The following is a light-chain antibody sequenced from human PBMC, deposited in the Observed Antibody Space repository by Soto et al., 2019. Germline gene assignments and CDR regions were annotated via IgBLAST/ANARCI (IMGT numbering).Light chain of an antibody. CDR1: QSVTSSY. CDR3: QQYVRSPWT. Sequence: EIVLTPSPGTLSLSPGERATLSCRASQSVTSSYLAWYQQKPGQAPRLVMYGASIRTSGIPDRFSGSGSGTDFTLTISRLEPEDFAVYYCQQYVRSPWTFGQGTKVDIK. J-gene: IGKJ1*01. CDR2: GAS. V-gene: IGKV3-20*01.